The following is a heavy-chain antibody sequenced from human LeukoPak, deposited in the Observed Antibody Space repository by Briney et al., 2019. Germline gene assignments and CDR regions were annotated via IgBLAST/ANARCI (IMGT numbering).Heavy chain of an antibody. D-gene: IGHD2-8*02. CDR1: GFSLSGYW. CDR2: ISPEGSGT. J-gene: IGHJ6*02. V-gene: IGHV3-74*01. CDR3: TRVQAGRSGLMDV. Sequence: TGGSLRLSCAASGFSLSGYWMHWVRQAPGKGLVWVSRISPEGSGTTYADSMKGRFTISRDNAKNTLYLQMNSLRDEDAAVYHCTRVQAGRSGLMDVWGRGTTVTVSS.